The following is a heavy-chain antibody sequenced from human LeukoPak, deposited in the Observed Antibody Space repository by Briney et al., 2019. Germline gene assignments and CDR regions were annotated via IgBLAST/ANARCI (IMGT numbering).Heavy chain of an antibody. D-gene: IGHD6-13*01. CDR2: IYYSGST. J-gene: IGHJ4*02. CDR1: GGSISSYY. CDR3: ARLYSSSLGRVFDY. V-gene: IGHV4-59*01. Sequence: SETLSLTCNVSGGSISSYYWSWIRLHPGKGLVRIAYIYYSGSTNYNPSLKSRVIISVDTSKTQFSLKLSSVTAADTDVYYCARLYSSSLGRVFDYWGQGTLVTVSS.